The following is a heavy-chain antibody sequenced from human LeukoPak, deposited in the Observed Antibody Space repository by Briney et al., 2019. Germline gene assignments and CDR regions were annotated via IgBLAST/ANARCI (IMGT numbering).Heavy chain of an antibody. V-gene: IGHV3-48*03. D-gene: IGHD5-18*01. J-gene: IGHJ6*02. CDR3: ARETVDTAMGGDYYYGMDV. CDR2: ISSSGSTI. Sequence: GGSLRLSCAASRFTFSSYEMNWVRQAPGKGLEWVSYISSSGSTIYYADSVKGRFTISRDNAKNSLYLQMNSLRAEDTAVYYCARETVDTAMGGDYYYGMDVWGQGTTVTVSS. CDR1: RFTFSSYE.